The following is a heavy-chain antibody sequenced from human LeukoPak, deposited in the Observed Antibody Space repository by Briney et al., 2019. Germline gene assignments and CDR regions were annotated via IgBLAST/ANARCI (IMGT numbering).Heavy chain of an antibody. V-gene: IGHV3-21*01. J-gene: IGHJ4*02. CDR2: IISGSSYI. CDR1: GFTFSSYS. CDR3: ASSVTYYYDSSGYY. Sequence: PGGSLRLSCAASGFTFSSYSMNWVRQAPGKGLEWVSSIISGSSYIYYADSVKGRFTISRDNAKNTLYLKMNSLRAEDTAVYYCASSVTYYYDSSGYYWGQGTLVTVSS. D-gene: IGHD3-22*01.